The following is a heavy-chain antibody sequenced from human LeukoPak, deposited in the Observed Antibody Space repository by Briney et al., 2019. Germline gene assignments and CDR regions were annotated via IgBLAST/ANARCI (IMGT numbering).Heavy chain of an antibody. CDR2: ISTGSTYI. J-gene: IGHJ4*02. CDR3: ARWYYSGWAFDY. Sequence: GGSLRLSCAASGFAFSSYSMNWVRQAPGKGLEWVSSISTGSTYIYYADSVKGRFTISRDNAKNSLYLQMNSLRDEDTAVYYCARWYYSGWAFDYWGQGTLVTGSS. D-gene: IGHD6-19*01. V-gene: IGHV3-21*01. CDR1: GFAFSSYS.